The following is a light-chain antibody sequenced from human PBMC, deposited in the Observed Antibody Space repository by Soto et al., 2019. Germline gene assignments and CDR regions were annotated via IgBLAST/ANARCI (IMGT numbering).Light chain of an antibody. J-gene: IGKJ2*01. CDR1: QRSSSN. V-gene: IGKV3-15*01. Sequence: EILMTQSQATLSFSPGERATLSCRASQRSSSNVAWYQLKPGQAPRLLIYGASTRATGVPARFSGGGSGTEFTLTILSLQSEDFAVYFCQQYKDWPPYTFGQGTKLEIK. CDR2: GAS. CDR3: QQYKDWPPYT.